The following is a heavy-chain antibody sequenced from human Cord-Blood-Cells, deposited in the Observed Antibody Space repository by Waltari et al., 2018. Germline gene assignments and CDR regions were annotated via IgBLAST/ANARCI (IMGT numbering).Heavy chain of an antibody. V-gene: IGHV3-21*01. CDR1: GFTFSSYS. D-gene: IGHD3-16*02. CDR2: ISSSSSYI. Sequence: EVQLVESGGGLVKPGGSLRLSCAASGFTFSSYSMNWVRQAPGKGLDGVSSISSSSSYIYYADSVKGRFTISRDNAKNSLYLQMNSLRAEDTAVYYCARDSGDYVWGSYRYFDYWGQGTLVTVSS. CDR3: ARDSGDYVWGSYRYFDY. J-gene: IGHJ4*02.